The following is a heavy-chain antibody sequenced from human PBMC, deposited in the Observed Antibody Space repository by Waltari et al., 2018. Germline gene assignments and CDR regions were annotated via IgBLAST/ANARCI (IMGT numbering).Heavy chain of an antibody. CDR3: ARVVRYYDSFGFPSDYMDL. J-gene: IGHJ6*03. CDR1: SDSITSGTYY. CDR2: IYSSGTA. Sequence: QVLQQESGPGLVQPSQTLSLTCSVSSDSITSGTYYWTWIRQSPGKGLEWIGYIYSSGTASYNPSLRSRVTMSVDTSKNQFSLKLTSVTAADTAAYFCARVVRYYDSFGFPSDYMDLWGKGTTVTISS. D-gene: IGHD3-22*01. V-gene: IGHV4-30-4*08.